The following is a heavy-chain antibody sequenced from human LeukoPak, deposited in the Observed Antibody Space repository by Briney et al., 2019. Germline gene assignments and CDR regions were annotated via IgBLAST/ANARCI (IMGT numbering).Heavy chain of an antibody. CDR3: ARWAGGEFDP. J-gene: IGHJ5*02. V-gene: IGHV4-59*01. D-gene: IGHD1-26*01. CDR1: GVSISSYY. Sequence: SETLSLTCTVSGVSISSYYWSWIRQPPGKGLEWIGYIYYSGSTNCNPSLKSRVTISVDTSKNQFSLKLSSVTAADTAVYYCARWAGGEFDPWGQGTLVTVSS. CDR2: IYYSGST.